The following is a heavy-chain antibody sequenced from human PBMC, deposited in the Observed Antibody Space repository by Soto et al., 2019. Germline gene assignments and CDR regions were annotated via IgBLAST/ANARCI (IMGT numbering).Heavy chain of an antibody. D-gene: IGHD2-21*01. CDR2: ISNSGTT. Sequence: SSETLSLTCSVFGDSISNYYWSWIRQPAGKGLEYIGRISNSGTTNYNPSLESRVTMSVDPSKNQISLKLSSATAADTAVYYCARGPYCGNQCYFAYWGQGTLVTVSS. J-gene: IGHJ4*02. V-gene: IGHV4-4*07. CDR1: GDSISNYY. CDR3: ARGPYCGNQCYFAY.